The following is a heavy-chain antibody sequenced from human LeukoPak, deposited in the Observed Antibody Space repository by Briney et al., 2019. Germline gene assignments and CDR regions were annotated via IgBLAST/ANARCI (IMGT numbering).Heavy chain of an antibody. V-gene: IGHV3-48*03. CDR2: ISSGGSNM. D-gene: IGHD5-24*01. Sequence: GGSLRLSCAASGFTFNTYGVNWVRQAPGKGLEWLAYISSGGSNMNYADSVKGRFTISRDNAKDSLYLQMNSLRAEDTAVYYCVRSATRDGYSAWGQGTLVTVSS. J-gene: IGHJ5*02. CDR1: GFTFNTYG. CDR3: VRSATRDGYSA.